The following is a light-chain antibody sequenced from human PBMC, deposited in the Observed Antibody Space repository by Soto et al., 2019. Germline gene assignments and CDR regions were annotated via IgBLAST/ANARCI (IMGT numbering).Light chain of an antibody. CDR3: QQYNSYWRT. V-gene: IGKV1-5*01. Sequence: DIQMTQSPSTLSASVGARVPITCRASQTISNWLAWYQQKPGKAPKLLIYDASSLESGVPSRFSGSGSGTEFTLTISSLQPDDFATYYCQQYNSYWRTFGQGTKVDIK. J-gene: IGKJ1*01. CDR2: DAS. CDR1: QTISNW.